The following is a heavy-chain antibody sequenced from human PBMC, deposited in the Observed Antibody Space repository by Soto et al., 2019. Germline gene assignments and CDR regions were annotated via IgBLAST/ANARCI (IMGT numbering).Heavy chain of an antibody. V-gene: IGHV1-18*01. Sequence: QVQLVQSGAEVKKPGASVKVSCKASGYTFTSYGISWVRQAPGQGLEWMGWISAYNGNTNYAQKLQGRVTMTTDTATSTAYMELRSLRSDDTAVYYCARGQSSYGYGVDGTYYYYGMDVWGQGTTVTVSS. J-gene: IGHJ6*02. D-gene: IGHD5-18*01. CDR1: GYTFTSYG. CDR2: ISAYNGNT. CDR3: ARGQSSYGYGVDGTYYYYGMDV.